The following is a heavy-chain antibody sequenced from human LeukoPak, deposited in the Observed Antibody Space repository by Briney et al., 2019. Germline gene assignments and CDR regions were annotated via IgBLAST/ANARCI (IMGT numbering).Heavy chain of an antibody. CDR2: VKQDGSEK. J-gene: IGHJ4*02. Sequence: PGGSLRLSCAASGFTFSNFWMTWVRQAPGKGLEWVANVKQDGSEKSCVDSVKGRFTISRDNAKNSPYLQMNSLRVEDTAVYYCARGRGDSSSWYFDYWGQGTLVTVSS. V-gene: IGHV3-7*01. D-gene: IGHD6-13*01. CDR1: GFTFSNFW. CDR3: ARGRGDSSSWYFDY.